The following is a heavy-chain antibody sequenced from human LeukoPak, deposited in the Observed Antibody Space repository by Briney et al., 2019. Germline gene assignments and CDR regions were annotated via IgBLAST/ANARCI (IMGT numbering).Heavy chain of an antibody. V-gene: IGHV4-59*01. CDR2: IYYSGST. CDR3: ARINYDYVWGSYRYTFDY. CDR1: GGSISSYY. Sequence: SETLSLTCTVSGGSISSYYWGWIRQPPGKGLEWIGYIYYSGSTNYNPSLKGRVTISVDTSKNQFSLKLSSVTAADTAVYYCARINYDYVWGSYRYTFDYWGQGTLVTVSS. D-gene: IGHD3-16*02. J-gene: IGHJ4*02.